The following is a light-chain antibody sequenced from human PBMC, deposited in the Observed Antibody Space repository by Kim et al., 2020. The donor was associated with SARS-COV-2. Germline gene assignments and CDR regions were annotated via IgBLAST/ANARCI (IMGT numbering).Light chain of an antibody. V-gene: IGLV1-40*01. CDR1: SSNIGAGYD. CDR2: GNF. CDR3: QSYDSSLSAVL. Sequence: TISCTGSSSNIGAGYDVHWYQQLPGTAPTLLIYGNFNRPSGVPDRFSGSKSGTSASLAITGLQTEDEADYYCQSYDSSLSAVLFGGGTQLTVL. J-gene: IGLJ2*01.